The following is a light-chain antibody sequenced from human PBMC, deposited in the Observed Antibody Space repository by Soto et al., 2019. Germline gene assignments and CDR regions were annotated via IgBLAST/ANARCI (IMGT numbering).Light chain of an antibody. V-gene: IGKV1-27*01. CDR1: QDIRNF. CDR3: QQVDSYPYT. Sequence: DIQMTQSPTSLSASVGDRVTITCRASQDIRNFVAWYQQKPGKAPKLLIYAASTLQSGVPSRFSGSGSGTDFTLTINSLQPEDVASYYCQQVDSYPYTFGQGTKLEIK. CDR2: AAS. J-gene: IGKJ2*01.